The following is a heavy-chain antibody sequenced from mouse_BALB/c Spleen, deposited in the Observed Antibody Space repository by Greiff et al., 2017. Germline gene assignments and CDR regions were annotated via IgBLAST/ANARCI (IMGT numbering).Heavy chain of an antibody. J-gene: IGHJ4*01. CDR3: ARGYYYGSSYDLYYAMDY. Sequence: VKLMESGPGLVAPSQSLSITCTVSGFSLTSYGVHWVRQPPGKGLEWLGVIWAGGSTNYNSALMSRLSISKDNSKSQVFLKMNSLQTDDTAMYYCARGYYYGSSYDLYYAMDYWGQGTSVTVSS. CDR1: GFSLTSYG. V-gene: IGHV2-9*02. D-gene: IGHD1-1*01. CDR2: IWAGGST.